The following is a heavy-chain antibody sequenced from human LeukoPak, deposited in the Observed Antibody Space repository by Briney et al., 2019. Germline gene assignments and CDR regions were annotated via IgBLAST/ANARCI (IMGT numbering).Heavy chain of an antibody. D-gene: IGHD2-2*01. CDR2: IYHSGST. V-gene: IGHV4-38-2*02. J-gene: IGHJ6*03. CDR1: GYSISSGYY. Sequence: SETLSLTCTVSGYSISSGYYWGWIRQPPGKGLEWIGSIYHSGSTYYNPSLKSRVTISVDTSKNQFSLKLSSVTAADTAVCYCARDGWYCSSTSCLYYYYYMDVWGKGTTVTVSS. CDR3: ARDGWYCSSTSCLYYYYYMDV.